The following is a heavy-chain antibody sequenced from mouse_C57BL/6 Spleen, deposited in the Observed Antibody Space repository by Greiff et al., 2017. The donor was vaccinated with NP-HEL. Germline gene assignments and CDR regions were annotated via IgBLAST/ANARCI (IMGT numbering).Heavy chain of an antibody. Sequence: VQLQESGAELVRPGASVKLSCKASGYTFTDYYINWVKQRPGQGLEWIARIYPGSGNTYYNEKFKGKATLTAEKSSSTAYMQLSSLTSEDSAVYFCAREKFYYSNYDFDYWGQGTTLTVSS. CDR3: AREKFYYSNYDFDY. D-gene: IGHD2-5*01. CDR1: GYTFTDYY. J-gene: IGHJ2*01. CDR2: IYPGSGNT. V-gene: IGHV1-76*01.